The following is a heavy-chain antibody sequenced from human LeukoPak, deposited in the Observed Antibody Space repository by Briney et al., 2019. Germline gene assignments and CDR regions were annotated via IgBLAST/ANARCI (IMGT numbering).Heavy chain of an antibody. CDR1: GGSISSSSYY. CDR2: IYYSGST. D-gene: IGHD3-3*01. Sequence: SETLSLTCTVSGGSISSSSYYWGWIRQPPGKGLEWIGSIYYSGSTYYNPSLKSRVTISVDTSKNQFSLKLSSVTAADTAVYYCVRQYYDFWSGYPTFDYWGQGTLVTVSS. J-gene: IGHJ4*02. V-gene: IGHV4-39*01. CDR3: VRQYYDFWSGYPTFDY.